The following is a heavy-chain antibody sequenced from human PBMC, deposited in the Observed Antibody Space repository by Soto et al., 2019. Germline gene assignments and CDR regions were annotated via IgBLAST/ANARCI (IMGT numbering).Heavy chain of an antibody. D-gene: IGHD2-2*01. V-gene: IGHV3-53*04. CDR2: IYSGGST. J-gene: IGHJ4*02. CDR3: ASHLSVVVPAAGIYFDY. CDR1: GFTVSSNY. Sequence: EVQLVESGGGLVQPGGSLRLSCAASGFTVSSNYMSWVRQAPGKGLEWVSVIYSGGSTYYADSVKGRFTISRHNSKNTLYLQMNSLRAEDTAVYYCASHLSVVVPAAGIYFDYWGQGTLVTVSS.